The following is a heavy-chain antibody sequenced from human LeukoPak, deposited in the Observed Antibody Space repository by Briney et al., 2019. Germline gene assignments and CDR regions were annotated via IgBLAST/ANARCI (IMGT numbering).Heavy chain of an antibody. CDR1: GYTFTSYG. CDR2: ISAYNGNT. D-gene: IGHD2-2*02. V-gene: IGHV1-18*01. CDR3: ARLAYCSSTSCYMYYYYGMDV. J-gene: IGHJ6*02. Sequence: ASVKVSCEASGYTFTSYGISWVRQAPGQGLEWMGWISAYNGNTNYAQKLQGRVTMTTDTSTSTAYMELRSLRSDDTAVYYCARLAYCSSTSCYMYYYYGMDVWGQGTTVTVSS.